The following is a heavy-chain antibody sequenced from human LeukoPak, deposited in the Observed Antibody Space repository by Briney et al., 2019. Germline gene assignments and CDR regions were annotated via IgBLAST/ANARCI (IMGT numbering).Heavy chain of an antibody. CDR2: INSDGTTT. CDR1: GFSFSSFW. D-gene: IGHD4-17*01. V-gene: IGHV3-74*01. Sequence: GGSLRLSCAASGFSFSSFWMHWVRHVPGKGLVWGSGINSDGTTTGYADSVKGGFTISRDNAKNTVSLQMSSLRAEATALYYCARGGYGAHMGWGQGTLVTVSS. J-gene: IGHJ4*02. CDR3: ARGGYGAHMG.